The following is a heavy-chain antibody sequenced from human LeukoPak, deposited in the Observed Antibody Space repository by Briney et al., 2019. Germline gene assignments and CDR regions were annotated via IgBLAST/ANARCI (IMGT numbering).Heavy chain of an antibody. CDR1: GFTFSAYS. CDR2: ISASGGSP. D-gene: IGHD4-17*01. V-gene: IGHV3-23*01. J-gene: IGHJ4*02. Sequence: GGSLRLSCAPSGFTFSAYSMSWVRQAPGKGPEWVSSISASGGSPYYADSVMGRFTISRDNSKNTLYLQMNRLRAEDTAVYYCAKDYGDYGYYWGQGTLVTVSS. CDR3: AKDYGDYGYY.